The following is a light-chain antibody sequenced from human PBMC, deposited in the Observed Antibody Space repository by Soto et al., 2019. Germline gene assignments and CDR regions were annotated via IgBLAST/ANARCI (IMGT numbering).Light chain of an antibody. CDR3: QQYGSSPT. CDR2: GAS. Sequence: EIVLTQSPGTLSLSPGERATLSCRASQSVSSSYLAWYQHKRGQAPRLLVYGASSRATGIPDRFSGSGSGTDFTLTISRLEPADSAVYYCQQYGSSPTFGVGTRVEIK. J-gene: IGKJ4*01. V-gene: IGKV3-20*01. CDR1: QSVSSSY.